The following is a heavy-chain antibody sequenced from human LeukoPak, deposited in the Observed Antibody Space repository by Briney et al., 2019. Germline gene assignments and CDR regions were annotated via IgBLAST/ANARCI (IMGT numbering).Heavy chain of an antibody. CDR3: ARDHNYAFDN. CDR1: GFPFIEYS. Sequence: GGSLRLSCTASGFPFIEYSMNWVRQAPGKGLEWISYIGIDSGNTKYADSVRGRFTISTDKAKNSLYLQMTSLRVEDTAVYYCARDHNYAFDNWGQGTLVSVAS. D-gene: IGHD1-1*01. CDR2: IGIDSGNT. J-gene: IGHJ4*02. V-gene: IGHV3-48*01.